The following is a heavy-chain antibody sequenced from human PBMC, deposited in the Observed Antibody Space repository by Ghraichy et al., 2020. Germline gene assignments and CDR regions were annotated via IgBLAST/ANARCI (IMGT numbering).Heavy chain of an antibody. CDR1: GFTITSHW. J-gene: IGHJ4*02. CDR2: INEDGSAV. CDR3: ARGSLL. Sequence: GGSLRLSCAASGFTITSHWMNWVRQPPGKGLEWVANINEDGSAVYYVDSVKGRFTFSRDNAKNSLYLQINTLRVEDTAVYYCARGSLLWGRGTLVTVSS. V-gene: IGHV3-7*03. D-gene: IGHD2-21*01.